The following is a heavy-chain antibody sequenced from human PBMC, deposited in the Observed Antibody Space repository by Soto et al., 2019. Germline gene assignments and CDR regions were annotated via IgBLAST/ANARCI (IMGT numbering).Heavy chain of an antibody. CDR3: ATPSPYDSSGYYNFDY. CDR1: GFTVSSAY. J-gene: IGHJ4*02. Sequence: EVQLLESGGGLVHPGGSLRLSCTASGFTVSSAYMSWVRQAPGKGLEWVSVIYSGGSTYYADSVKGRFTISRDNSKNTLYLQMNTLRTEDTAVYYCATPSPYDSSGYYNFDYWGQGTLVTVSS. D-gene: IGHD3-22*01. V-gene: IGHV3-66*01. CDR2: IYSGGST.